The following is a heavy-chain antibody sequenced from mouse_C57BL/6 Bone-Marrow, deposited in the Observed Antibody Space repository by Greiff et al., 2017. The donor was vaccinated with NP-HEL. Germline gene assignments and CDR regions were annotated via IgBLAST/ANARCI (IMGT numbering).Heavy chain of an antibody. CDR3: TREGGSSGYFDV. Sequence: DVMLVESGEGLVKPGGSLKLSCAASGFTFSSYAMSWVRQTPEKRLEWVAYISSGGDYIYYADTVKGRFTISRDNARNTLYLQMSSLKSEDTAMYYCTREGGSSGYFDVWGTGTTVTVSS. CDR1: GFTFSSYA. V-gene: IGHV5-9-1*02. D-gene: IGHD1-1*01. J-gene: IGHJ1*03. CDR2: ISSGGDYI.